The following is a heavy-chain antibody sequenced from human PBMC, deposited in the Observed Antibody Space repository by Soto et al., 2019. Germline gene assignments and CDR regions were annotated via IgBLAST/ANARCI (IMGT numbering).Heavy chain of an antibody. CDR2: IYPGDSDT. J-gene: IGHJ6*02. CDR1: GYSFTSYR. CDR3: ARADFWSGSHYGMDV. V-gene: IGHV5-51*01. D-gene: IGHD3-3*01. Sequence: GESLKISCKGSGYSFTSYRIGWVRQMPGKGLEWMGIIYPGDSDTRYSPSFQGQVTISADKSISTAYLQWSSLKASDTAMYYCARADFWSGSHYGMDVWGQGTTVTVSS.